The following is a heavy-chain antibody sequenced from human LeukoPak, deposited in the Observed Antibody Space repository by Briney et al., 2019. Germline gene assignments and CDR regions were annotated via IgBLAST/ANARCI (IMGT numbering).Heavy chain of an antibody. V-gene: IGHV1-69*13. J-gene: IGHJ4*02. Sequence: ASVKVSCKASGGTFSSHAISWVRQAPGQGLEWMGGIIPIFGTANYAQKFQGRVTITADESTSTAYMELSSLRSEDTAVYYCARDGLGGLLFDYWGQGTLVTVSS. CDR3: ARDGLGGLLFDY. D-gene: IGHD3-10*01. CDR1: GGTFSSHA. CDR2: IIPIFGTA.